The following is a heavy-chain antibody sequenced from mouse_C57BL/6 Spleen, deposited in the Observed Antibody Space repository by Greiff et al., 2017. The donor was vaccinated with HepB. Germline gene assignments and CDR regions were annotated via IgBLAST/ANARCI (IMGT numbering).Heavy chain of an antibody. CDR1: GFTFSSYA. J-gene: IGHJ4*01. V-gene: IGHV5-9-1*02. Sequence: EVQLVESGEGLVKPGGSLKLSCAASGFTFSSYAMSWVRQTPEKRLEWVAYISSGGDYIYYADTVKGRFTISRDNARNTLYLQMSSLKSEDTAMYYCTRGCGYSNYYAMDYWGQGTSVTVSS. D-gene: IGHD2-5*01. CDR3: TRGCGYSNYYAMDY. CDR2: ISSGGDYI.